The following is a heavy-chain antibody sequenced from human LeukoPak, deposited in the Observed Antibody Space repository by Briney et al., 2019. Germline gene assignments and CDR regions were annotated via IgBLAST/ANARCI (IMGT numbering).Heavy chain of an antibody. CDR1: GVSFSGYY. Sequence: SETLSLTCAVYGVSFSGYYWSWIRQPPGKGLEWIGEINHSGSTYYNPSLKSRVTISVDTSKNQFSLKLSSVTAADTAVYYCAREWGRSSYDFWSGYRSIDYWGQGTLVTVSS. CDR3: AREWGRSSYDFWSGYRSIDY. J-gene: IGHJ4*02. CDR2: INHSGST. V-gene: IGHV4-34*01. D-gene: IGHD3-3*01.